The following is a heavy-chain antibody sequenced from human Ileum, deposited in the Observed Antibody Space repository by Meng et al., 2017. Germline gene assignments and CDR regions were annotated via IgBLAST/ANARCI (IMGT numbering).Heavy chain of an antibody. J-gene: IGHJ4*02. CDR2: NHHSGTT. CDR3: ARGVVSGSHYNTY. V-gene: IGHV4-4*02. D-gene: IGHD3-10*01. Sequence: QVQLQESGPGLVEPSGPLSLPCAVSGGSISSSIWWRWARQPPEKGLEWIGENHHSGTTNYSPSLKSRLTISVDKSKNQFSLKLQSVTAADTAVYFCARGVVSGSHYNTYWGQGILVTVSS. CDR1: GGSISSSIW.